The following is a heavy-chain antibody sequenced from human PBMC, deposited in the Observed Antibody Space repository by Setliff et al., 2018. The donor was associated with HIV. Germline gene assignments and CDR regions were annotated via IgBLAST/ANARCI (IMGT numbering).Heavy chain of an antibody. V-gene: IGHV3-23*01. Sequence: PGGSLRLSCAASGFTFSSYSMNWVRQAPGKGLEWVSGISGGGYTTYYADSVKGRFTISRDNSKNTLYLQMNSLRAEDTAVYYCAKSGEWLPYYFDYWGQGTLVTVSS. J-gene: IGHJ4*02. CDR3: AKSGEWLPYYFDY. D-gene: IGHD5-18*01. CDR1: GFTFSSYS. CDR2: ISGGGYTT.